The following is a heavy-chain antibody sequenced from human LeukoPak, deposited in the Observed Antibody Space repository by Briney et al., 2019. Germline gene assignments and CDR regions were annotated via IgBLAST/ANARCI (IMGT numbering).Heavy chain of an antibody. CDR1: GDTFSSYA. CDR3: AREVRSIAPLDAFDI. Sequence: GASVKVSCKASGDTFSSYAISWVRQAPGQGLEWMGGIIPIFGTANYAQKFQGRVTITADESTSTAYMELSSLRSEDTAVYYCAREVRSIAPLDAFDIWGQGTMVTVSS. D-gene: IGHD6-6*01. V-gene: IGHV1-69*13. CDR2: IIPIFGTA. J-gene: IGHJ3*02.